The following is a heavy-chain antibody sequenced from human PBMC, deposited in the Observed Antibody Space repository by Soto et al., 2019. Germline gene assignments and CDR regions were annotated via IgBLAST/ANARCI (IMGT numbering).Heavy chain of an antibody. V-gene: IGHV3-23*01. Sequence: EGQLLESGGGLVQPGGSLRLSCAGSGFTSSTFGMSWVRQAPGKGLEWVSGISGSGDNTYYADSVKGRFTISRDKSKNTLFLQMNGLRAEDTAMYYCGGAPRGPEYWGQGTLVTVSS. CDR3: GGAPRGPEY. D-gene: IGHD1-26*01. CDR2: ISGSGDNT. J-gene: IGHJ4*02. CDR1: GFTSSTFG.